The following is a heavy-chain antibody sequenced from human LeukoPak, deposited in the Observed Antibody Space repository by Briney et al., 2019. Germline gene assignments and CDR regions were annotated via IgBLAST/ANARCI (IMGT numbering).Heavy chain of an antibody. D-gene: IGHD1-26*01. Sequence: GGSLRLSCAASGFTFSSYAMSWVRQAPGKGLEWVSAISGSGGSTYYADSVKGRFTISRDNSKNPLYLQMNSLRAEDTAVYYCAKDQYSGSYYPIDYWGQGTLVTVSS. V-gene: IGHV3-23*01. J-gene: IGHJ4*02. CDR1: GFTFSSYA. CDR2: ISGSGGST. CDR3: AKDQYSGSYYPIDY.